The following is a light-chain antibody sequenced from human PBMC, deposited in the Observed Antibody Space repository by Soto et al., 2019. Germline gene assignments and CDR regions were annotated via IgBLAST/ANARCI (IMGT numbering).Light chain of an antibody. V-gene: IGKV3-20*01. J-gene: IGKJ1*01. Sequence: SQSPATLSVAPGERVTFSCRASQGVSRKLAWYQHKPGQAPRLLISGASTGATGIPDRFSGSGSGTDFTLTISRLEPEDFAVYYCQQYGSSVTFGQGTKV. CDR3: QQYGSSVT. CDR2: GAS. CDR1: QGVSRK.